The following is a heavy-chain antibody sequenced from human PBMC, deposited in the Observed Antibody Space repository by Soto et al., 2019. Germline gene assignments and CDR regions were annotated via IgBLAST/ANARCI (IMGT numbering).Heavy chain of an antibody. Sequence: GASVKVSCKASGYTFTAYSMHWVVQSPGQSLEGMGCINAGDGSTKYSPKFQARVTITRDTSASTVYLELTRLTSEDRAVYFCARDHHSSRPYYFDYWGPGTQVTVSS. CDR1: GYTFTAYS. J-gene: IGHJ4*02. CDR2: INAGDGST. CDR3: ARDHHSSRPYYFDY. V-gene: IGHV1-3*01. D-gene: IGHD6-19*01.